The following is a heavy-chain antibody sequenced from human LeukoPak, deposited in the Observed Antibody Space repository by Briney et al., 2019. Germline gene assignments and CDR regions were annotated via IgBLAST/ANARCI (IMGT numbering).Heavy chain of an antibody. CDR3: TSNGYYSLDY. J-gene: IGHJ4*02. CDR2: IYHSGST. CDR1: GGSLSSNNW. D-gene: IGHD4-17*01. Sequence: SGTLSLTCVVSGGSLSSNNWWSWVRQSPGKGLEWIGEIYHSGSTNYNPSLKSRVTISVDKSKNQFSLRLSSVAAADTAVYYCTSNGYYSLDYWGQGTLVTVSS. V-gene: IGHV4-4*02.